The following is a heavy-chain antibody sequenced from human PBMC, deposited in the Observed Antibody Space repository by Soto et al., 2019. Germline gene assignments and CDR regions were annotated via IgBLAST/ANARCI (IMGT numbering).Heavy chain of an antibody. Sequence: PGGSLRLSCAASGFTFSSYAMHWVRQAPGKGLEWVAVISYDGSNKYYADSVKGRFTISRDNSKNTLYLQMNSLRAEDTAVYYCAIDSPTEPVQITNWFDSWGQETAVTVSS. D-gene: IGHD4-17*01. CDR3: AIDSPTEPVQITNWFDS. V-gene: IGHV3-30-3*01. CDR1: GFTFSSYA. CDR2: ISYDGSNK. J-gene: IGHJ5*01.